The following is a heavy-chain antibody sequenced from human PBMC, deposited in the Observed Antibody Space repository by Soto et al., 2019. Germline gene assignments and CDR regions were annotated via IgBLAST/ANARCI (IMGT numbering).Heavy chain of an antibody. CDR2: INPSGGSA. Sequence: GASVKVSCKASGYSFISHYIHWVRQAPGQGLEWMGFINPSGGSATLAQKFRGRVTMTRDTSTTTVYMELSSLRSEDAAVYYCARDYLSSKLSLSYFDFWGQGTLVTVSS. V-gene: IGHV1-46*01. CDR3: ARDYLSSKLSLSYFDF. J-gene: IGHJ4*02. CDR1: GYSFISHY. D-gene: IGHD2-2*01.